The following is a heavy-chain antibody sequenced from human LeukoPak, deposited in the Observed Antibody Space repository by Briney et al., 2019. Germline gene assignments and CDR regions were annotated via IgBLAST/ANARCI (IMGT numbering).Heavy chain of an antibody. V-gene: IGHV3-21*01. J-gene: IGHJ4*02. CDR3: ARDGIFDY. Sequence: PGGSLRLSCAASGFIFTTYSVNWVRQAPGKGLEWVSSISSSSTYISYADSVKGRFTISRDDAKNSLYLQMNSLRAEDTAVYYCARDGIFDYWGQGTLVTVSS. CDR2: ISSSSTYI. CDR1: GFIFTTYS.